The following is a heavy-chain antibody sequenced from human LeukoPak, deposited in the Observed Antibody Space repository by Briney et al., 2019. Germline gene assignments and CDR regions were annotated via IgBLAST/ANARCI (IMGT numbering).Heavy chain of an antibody. CDR1: GYIFTSYY. Sequence: ASVKVSCKASGYIFTSYYMYWVRQAPGQGLEWIGIISPSGSSTTYAQKFQGRVTMTRDMSTSTVYMELSSLRSEDTAVYFCARGGSRSPRDAFDIWVQGTMVTVSS. D-gene: IGHD3-16*01. J-gene: IGHJ3*02. CDR3: ARGGSRSPRDAFDI. V-gene: IGHV1-46*01. CDR2: ISPSGSST.